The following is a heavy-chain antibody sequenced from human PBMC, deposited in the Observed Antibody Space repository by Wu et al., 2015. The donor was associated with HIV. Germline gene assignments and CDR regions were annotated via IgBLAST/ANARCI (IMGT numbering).Heavy chain of an antibody. CDR2: VIPVLGTT. J-gene: IGHJ4*02. D-gene: IGHD4-11*01. Sequence: QVQLLQSGAEVKKPGSSVKVSCKASGGTFSTSAISWVRQAPGQGLEWMGRVIPVLGTTYSAQNLQGRVTFTADESTSMKTVYMELESLTSGDTAMYFCARDATPITTEFDYWGQGTLITVSS. CDR1: GGTFSTSA. CDR3: ARDATPITTEFDY. V-gene: IGHV1-69*13.